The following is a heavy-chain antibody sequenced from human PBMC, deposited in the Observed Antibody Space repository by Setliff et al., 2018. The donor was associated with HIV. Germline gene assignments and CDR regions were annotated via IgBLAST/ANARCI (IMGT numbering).Heavy chain of an antibody. CDR3: ARVRLYSSALDY. V-gene: IGHV3-66*02. CDR2: IYSDGST. CDR1: GFTVSSSY. Sequence: GGSLRLSCEASGFTVSSSYMAWVRQAPGKGLEWVSTIYSDGSTYHRDSVKGRFTLSRDNSKNTLSLQMNSLRPEDTAVFYCARVRLYSSALDYWGQGTLVTVSS. D-gene: IGHD3-22*01. J-gene: IGHJ4*02.